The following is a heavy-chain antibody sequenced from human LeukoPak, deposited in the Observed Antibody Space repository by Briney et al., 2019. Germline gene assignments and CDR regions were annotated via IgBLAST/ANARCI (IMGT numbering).Heavy chain of an antibody. Sequence: GGSLRLSCAASGFTFSSYAMSWVRQAPGKGLEWVSAISGSGGSTYYADSVKGRFTISRDNSENTLYLQMNSLRAEDTAVYYCANTAGRTTVTTFDYWGQGTLVTVSS. CDR3: ANTAGRTTVTTFDY. J-gene: IGHJ4*02. CDR2: ISGSGGST. D-gene: IGHD4-11*01. V-gene: IGHV3-23*01. CDR1: GFTFSSYA.